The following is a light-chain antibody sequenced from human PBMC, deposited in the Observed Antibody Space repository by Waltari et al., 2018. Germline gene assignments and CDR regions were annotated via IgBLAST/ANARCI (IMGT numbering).Light chain of an antibody. J-gene: IGKJ4*01. CDR1: SVLYTTNNKNY. CDR3: QQYHSPPQT. Sequence: SVLYTTNNKNYLAWYQQKPGQPPKLLIYWASTRESGVPDRFSGSGSGTNFPLTISSLQAEDVAVYYCQQYHSPPQTFGGGTKVEIK. CDR2: WAS. V-gene: IGKV4-1*01.